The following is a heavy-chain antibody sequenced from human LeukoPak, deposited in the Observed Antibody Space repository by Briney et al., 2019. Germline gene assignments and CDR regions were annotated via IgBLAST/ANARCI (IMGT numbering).Heavy chain of an antibody. D-gene: IGHD2-21*01. CDR1: GYSISSGYY. Sequence: MPSETLSLTCTVSGYSISSGYYWGWIRQPPGKGLEWIGSIYHSGSTYYNPSLKSRVTISVDTSKNQFSLKLSSVTAADTAVYYCARFDPGSSEGLLYWGQGTLVTVSS. CDR2: IYHSGST. CDR3: ARFDPGSSEGLLY. J-gene: IGHJ4*02. V-gene: IGHV4-38-2*02.